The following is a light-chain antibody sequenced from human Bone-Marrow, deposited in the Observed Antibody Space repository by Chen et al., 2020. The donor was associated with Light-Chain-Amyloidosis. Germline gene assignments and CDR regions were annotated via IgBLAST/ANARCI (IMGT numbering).Light chain of an antibody. CDR2: RDT. CDR3: QSADSSGTYEVI. CDR1: DLPTKY. V-gene: IGLV3-25*03. J-gene: IGLJ2*01. Sequence: SYELTQLPSASVSPGQTASITCSGDDLPTKYAYWYQQKPGQAPVLVIHRDTERPSGISERFSGSSSGTTATLTISGVQAEDEADYHCQSADSSGTYEVIFGGGTKLTVL.